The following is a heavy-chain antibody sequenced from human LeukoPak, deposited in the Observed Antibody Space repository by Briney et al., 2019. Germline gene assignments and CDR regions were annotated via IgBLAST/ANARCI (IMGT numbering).Heavy chain of an antibody. CDR2: ISYDGSNK. J-gene: IGHJ4*02. CDR3: AKEGQQWLVYYFDY. D-gene: IGHD6-19*01. CDR1: GFTFSSYG. V-gene: IGHV3-30*18. Sequence: PGGSLRLSCAASGFTFSSYGMHWVRQAPGKGLEWVAVISYDGSNKYYADSVKGRFTISRDNSKNTLYLQMNSLRAEDTAVYYCAKEGQQWLVYYFDYWGQGTLVTVSS.